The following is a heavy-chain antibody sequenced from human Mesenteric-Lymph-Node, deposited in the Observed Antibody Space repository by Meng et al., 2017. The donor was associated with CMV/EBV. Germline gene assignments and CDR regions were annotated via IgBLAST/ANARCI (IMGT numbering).Heavy chain of an antibody. Sequence: GESLKISCEASGFTFSTYAMSWVRQAPGKGLEWVSYISSSSSTIYYADSVKGRFTISRDNAKNSLYLQMNSLRAEDTAVYYCASNMVRGVIRRAFDIWGQGTMVTVSS. J-gene: IGHJ3*02. V-gene: IGHV3-48*04. D-gene: IGHD3-10*01. CDR3: ASNMVRGVIRRAFDI. CDR2: ISSSSSTI. CDR1: GFTFSTYA.